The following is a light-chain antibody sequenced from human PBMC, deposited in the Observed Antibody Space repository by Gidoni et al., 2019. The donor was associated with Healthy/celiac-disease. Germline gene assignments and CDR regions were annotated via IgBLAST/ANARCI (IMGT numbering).Light chain of an antibody. V-gene: IGKV1-39*01. CDR2: AAS. Sequence: DIQMTQSPSSLSASVGDRVTITCRASQSISSYLNWYQQKPGKAHKLLIYAASSLQSGVPSRFSGSGSGTDFTLTISSLQPEDFATYFCQQSYSTPFTFGPVTKVDIK. CDR3: QQSYSTPFT. J-gene: IGKJ3*01. CDR1: QSISSY.